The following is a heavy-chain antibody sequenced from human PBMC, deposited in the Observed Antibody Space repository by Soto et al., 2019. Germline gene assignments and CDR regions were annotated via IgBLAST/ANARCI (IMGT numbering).Heavy chain of an antibody. D-gene: IGHD3-16*01. CDR3: ARGLGYMDV. CDR2: ISSNGGST. V-gene: IGHV3-64*01. CDR1: GFTFSSYA. J-gene: IGHJ6*03. Sequence: LGGSLRLSCAASGFTFSSYAMHWVRQAPGKGLEYVSAISSNGGSTYYANSVKGRFTISRDNSKNTLYLQMGSLRAEDMAVYYCARGLGYMDVWGKGTTVTVSS.